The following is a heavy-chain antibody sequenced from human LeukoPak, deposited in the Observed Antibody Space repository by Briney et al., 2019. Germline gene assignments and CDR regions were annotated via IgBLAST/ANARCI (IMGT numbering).Heavy chain of an antibody. CDR2: ISYDGSNK. CDR1: GFTGINDY. CDR3: ARDRYYDSSGYPTI. Sequence: GGSLRLSCVGSGFTGINDYFSWVRQAPGKGLEWVAVISYDGSNKYYADSVKGRFTISRDNSKNTLYLQMNSLRAEDTAVYYCARDRYYDSSGYPTIWGQGTLVTVSS. J-gene: IGHJ4*02. V-gene: IGHV3-30-3*01. D-gene: IGHD3-22*01.